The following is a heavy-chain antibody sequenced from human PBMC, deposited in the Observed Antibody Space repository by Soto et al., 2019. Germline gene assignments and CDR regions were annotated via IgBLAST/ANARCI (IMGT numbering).Heavy chain of an antibody. CDR1: GYTFTSYG. CDR3: ARVRSSGWFNWFDP. J-gene: IGHJ5*02. Sequence: ASVKVSCKASGYTFTSYGIRWVRQAPGQGLEWMGWISAYNGNTNYAQKLQGRDTMTTDTSTSTAYMELRSLRSDDTAVYYCARVRSSGWFNWFDPWGQGTLVTVSS. CDR2: ISAYNGNT. V-gene: IGHV1-18*01. D-gene: IGHD6-19*01.